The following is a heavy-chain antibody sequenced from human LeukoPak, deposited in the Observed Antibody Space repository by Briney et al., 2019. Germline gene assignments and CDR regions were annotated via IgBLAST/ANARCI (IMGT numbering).Heavy chain of an antibody. Sequence: PSETLSLTCTVSGGSFSTYYWSWLRQPPGKGLEWIGYIYYSGSTNYNPSLESRVTISVDTSKKQFSQTLKSVTAADTAVYYCARVITVRGVIFYYWGQGTLVTVSS. CDR3: ARVITVRGVIFYY. CDR2: IYYSGST. CDR1: GGSFSTYY. D-gene: IGHD3-16*01. J-gene: IGHJ4*02. V-gene: IGHV4-59*01.